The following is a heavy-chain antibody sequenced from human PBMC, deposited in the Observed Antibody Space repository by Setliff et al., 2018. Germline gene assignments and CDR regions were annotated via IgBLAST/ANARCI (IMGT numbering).Heavy chain of an antibody. Sequence: SETLSLTCTVSGGSISSGDYYWSWIRQPPGKGLEWIGYIYYSGSAYYNPSLKSRVTISVDTSKNQFSLKLSSVTAADTAVYYCARSPVYYYDSSGYYRSYYFDYWGQGTLVTVSS. J-gene: IGHJ4*02. CDR3: ARSPVYYYDSSGYYRSYYFDY. CDR1: GGSISSGDYY. V-gene: IGHV4-30-4*08. CDR2: IYYSGSA. D-gene: IGHD3-22*01.